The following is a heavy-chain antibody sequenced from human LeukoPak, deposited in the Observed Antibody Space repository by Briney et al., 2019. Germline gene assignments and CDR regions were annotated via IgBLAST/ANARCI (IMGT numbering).Heavy chain of an antibody. Sequence: SETLSLACAVYGGSFSGYYWSWIRQPPGKGLEWIGEINHSGSTNCDPSLKSRVTISVDTSKNQFSLNLSSVTAADTAVYYCARDSTMPDYWGQGTLVTVSS. V-gene: IGHV4-34*01. D-gene: IGHD2-2*01. CDR1: GGSFSGYY. CDR2: INHSGST. J-gene: IGHJ4*02. CDR3: ARDSTMPDY.